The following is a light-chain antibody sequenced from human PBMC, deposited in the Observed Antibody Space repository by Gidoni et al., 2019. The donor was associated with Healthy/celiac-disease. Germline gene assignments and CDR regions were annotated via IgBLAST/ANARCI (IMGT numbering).Light chain of an antibody. CDR2: KAS. CDR3: QQYESDSRT. J-gene: IGKJ1*01. Sequence: DIQMTQSPSTLSASVGDRVTLTCRASQNIYIWLAWYQQKPGKAPKLLIYKASSLANGVPSSFSGSGSGTEFTLTISSLQPDDFATYYCQQYESDSRTFXQXTKVEIK. CDR1: QNIYIW. V-gene: IGKV1-5*03.